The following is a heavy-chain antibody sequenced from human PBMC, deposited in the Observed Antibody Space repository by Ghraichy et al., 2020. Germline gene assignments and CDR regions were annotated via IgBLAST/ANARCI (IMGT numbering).Heavy chain of an antibody. V-gene: IGHV1-8*01. D-gene: IGHD2-15*01. CDR1: GYTFTSYD. CDR3: ARVHVDCSTGSCYADWFDP. CDR2: MNPNSGNT. J-gene: IGHJ5*02. Sequence: ASVKVSCKASGYTFTSYDINWVRQATGQGLEWMGWMNPNSGNTGYAQKFQGRITMTRNTSISTAYMELSSLTSEDTAVYYCARVHVDCSTGSCYADWFDPWGQGTPVTVAS.